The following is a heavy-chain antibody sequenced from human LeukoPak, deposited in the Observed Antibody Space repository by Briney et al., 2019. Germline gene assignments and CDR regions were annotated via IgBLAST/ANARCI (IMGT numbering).Heavy chain of an antibody. CDR3: ARVPYCSGGSCLLRGYYFDY. J-gene: IGHJ4*02. CDR1: GGTFSSYA. Sequence: GASVKVSCKASGGTFSSYAISWVRQAPGQGLEWMGGIIPIFGTANYAQKFHGRVTITADESTSTAYMELSSLRSEDTAVYYCARVPYCSGGSCLLRGYYFDYWGQGTLVTVSS. D-gene: IGHD2-15*01. V-gene: IGHV1-69*01. CDR2: IIPIFGTA.